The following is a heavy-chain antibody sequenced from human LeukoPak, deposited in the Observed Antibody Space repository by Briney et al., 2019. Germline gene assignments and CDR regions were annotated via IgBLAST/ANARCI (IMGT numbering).Heavy chain of an antibody. CDR2: IYTSGST. J-gene: IGHJ4*02. CDR1: GGSISSYY. CDR3: ARQDYYDSSGPVDY. Sequence: SETLSLTCTVSGGSISSYYWSWIRQPAGKGLEWIGRIYTSGSTNYNPSLKSRVTMSVDTSKNQFSLKLSSVTAADTAVYYCARQDYYDSSGPVDYWGQGTLVTVSS. D-gene: IGHD3-22*01. V-gene: IGHV4-4*07.